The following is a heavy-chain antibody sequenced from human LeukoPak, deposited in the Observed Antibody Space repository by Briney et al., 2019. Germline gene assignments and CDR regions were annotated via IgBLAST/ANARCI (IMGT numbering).Heavy chain of an antibody. Sequence: GGSLRLSCAASGFTFNNYAMSWVRQPPGKGLEWVGHIESRSFGGTTNYAAPVKGRFTISRDDSKNTLYLEMNSLKSEDTAVYYCLAQYYRDYWGQGTLVTVSS. CDR1: GFTFNNYA. J-gene: IGHJ4*02. CDR3: LAQYYRDY. V-gene: IGHV3-15*04. D-gene: IGHD3-10*01. CDR2: IESRSFGGTT.